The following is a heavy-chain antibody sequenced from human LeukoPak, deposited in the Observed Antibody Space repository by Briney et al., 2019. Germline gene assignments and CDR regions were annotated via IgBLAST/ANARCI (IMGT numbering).Heavy chain of an antibody. CDR1: GFTFSSYA. V-gene: IGHV3-30*01. Sequence: GGTLRLSCAASGFTFSSYAMHWVRQAPGKGLEWVAVISYDGSNKYYADSVKGRFTISRDNSKNTLFLQMNGLRAEDTAVYYCARDNIAAAGSPPHYYYYMDVWGKGTTVTVSS. D-gene: IGHD6-13*01. CDR2: ISYDGSNK. J-gene: IGHJ6*03. CDR3: ARDNIAAAGSPPHYYYYMDV.